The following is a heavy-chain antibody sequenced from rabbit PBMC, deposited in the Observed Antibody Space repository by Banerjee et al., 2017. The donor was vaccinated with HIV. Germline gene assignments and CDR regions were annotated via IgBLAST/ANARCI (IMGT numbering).Heavy chain of an antibody. V-gene: IGHV1S40*01. CDR1: GFSFSSSYY. Sequence: QSLEESGGDLVKPGASLTLTCTASGFSFSSSYYMSWVRQAPGKGLEWIGYIDPVFGGIYYASWVNGRFTISSHNAQNTLYLQLNSLTAADTATYFCARALYAGYAGYGYAPYYYGMDLRGPGTLVTVS. CDR2: IDPVFGGI. CDR3: ARALYAGYAGYGYAPYYYGMDL. D-gene: IGHD6-1*01. J-gene: IGHJ6*01.